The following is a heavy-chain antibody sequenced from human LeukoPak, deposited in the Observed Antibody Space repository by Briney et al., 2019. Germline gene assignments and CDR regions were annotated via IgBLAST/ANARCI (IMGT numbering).Heavy chain of an antibody. CDR1: GYTFTSYY. J-gene: IGHJ4*02. V-gene: IGHV1-69*13. D-gene: IGHD6-6*01. Sequence: ASVKVSCKASGYTFTSYYMHWVRQAPGQGLEWMGGIIPIFGTANYAQKFQGRVTITADESTSTAYMELSSLRSEDTAVYYCAREGIAARYFDYWGQGTLVTVSS. CDR3: AREGIAARYFDY. CDR2: IIPIFGTA.